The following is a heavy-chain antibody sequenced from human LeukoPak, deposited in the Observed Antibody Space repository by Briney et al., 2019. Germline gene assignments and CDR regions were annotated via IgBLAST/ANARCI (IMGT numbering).Heavy chain of an antibody. CDR1: GFTFSSFW. Sequence: GGSLRLSCAASGFTFSSFWMNWVRQAPGKGLEWVASIKQDGSEKYYVDSVRGRFTISRDNAKNSLYLQMNSLRAEDTAVYYCARELWHYYDSSDPFPFDYWGQGTLVTVSS. D-gene: IGHD3-22*01. J-gene: IGHJ4*02. V-gene: IGHV3-7*01. CDR2: IKQDGSEK. CDR3: ARELWHYYDSSDPFPFDY.